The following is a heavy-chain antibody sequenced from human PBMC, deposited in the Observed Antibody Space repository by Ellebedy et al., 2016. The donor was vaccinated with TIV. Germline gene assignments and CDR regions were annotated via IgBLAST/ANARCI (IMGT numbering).Heavy chain of an antibody. V-gene: IGHV3-21*01. D-gene: IGHD3-10*01. CDR2: VSSRNDDF. J-gene: IGHJ6*02. CDR1: GFTFSSYA. Sequence: GESLKISXAASGFTFSSYAMSWVRQAPGKGLEWVSSVSSRNDDFYYADSVKGRFTISRDNAKNSLYLEMNNLRAEDTAVYYCTRPGGRTMVRGSGGMDVWGQGTTVTVSS. CDR3: TRPGGRTMVRGSGGMDV.